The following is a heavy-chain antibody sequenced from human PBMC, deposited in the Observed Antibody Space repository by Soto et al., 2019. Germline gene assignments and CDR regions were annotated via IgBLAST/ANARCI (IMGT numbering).Heavy chain of an antibody. D-gene: IGHD3-9*01. Sequence: PGGSLRLSCGASGFAFSSYEMNWFRQAPGKGLEWVSYISSSGSTIYYADSVKGRFTISRDNAKNSLYLQMNSLRAEDTAVYYCARESYDILTGPNWFDPWGQGTLVTVSS. CDR2: ISSSGSTI. V-gene: IGHV3-48*03. J-gene: IGHJ5*02. CDR1: GFAFSSYE. CDR3: ARESYDILTGPNWFDP.